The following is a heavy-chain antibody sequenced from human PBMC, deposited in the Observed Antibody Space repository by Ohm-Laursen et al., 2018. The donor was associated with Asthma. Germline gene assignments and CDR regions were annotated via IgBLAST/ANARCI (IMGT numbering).Heavy chain of an antibody. Sequence: SLRLSCAASGFSFSSYAMSWVRQAPGKGLEWVSAISGSGGSTYYADSVKGRFTISRDNSKNTLYLQMNSLRAEDTAVYYCAKAEGGYTSSWAAWGQGTLVTVSS. CDR2: ISGSGGST. D-gene: IGHD6-13*01. V-gene: IGHV3-23*01. J-gene: IGHJ5*02. CDR1: GFSFSSYA. CDR3: AKAEGGYTSSWAA.